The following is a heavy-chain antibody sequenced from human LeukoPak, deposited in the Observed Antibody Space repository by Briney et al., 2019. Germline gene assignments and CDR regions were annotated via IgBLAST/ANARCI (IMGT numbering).Heavy chain of an antibody. J-gene: IGHJ6*02. CDR2: IKSRTDGGTT. D-gene: IGHD3-10*01. Sequence: PGGSLRLSCAASGFSFSNAWMSWVRQAPGKGLEWVGGIKSRTDGGTTDYTAPVKGRFTISRDDSKNTLYLQMNSLKTEDTAVYYCTTGPFDYYGSASYLANGMDVWGQGTTVTVS. CDR1: GFSFSNAW. CDR3: TTGPFDYYGSASYLANGMDV. V-gene: IGHV3-15*01.